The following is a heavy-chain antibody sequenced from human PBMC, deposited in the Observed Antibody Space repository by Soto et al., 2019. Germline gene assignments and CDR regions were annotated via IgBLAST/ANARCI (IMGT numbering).Heavy chain of an antibody. D-gene: IGHD2-15*01. CDR2: IIPIFGTA. CDR3: ARGYCSGGSCYTYNWFDP. J-gene: IGHJ5*02. V-gene: IGHV1-69*01. CDR1: GGTFSSYA. Sequence: QVQLVQSGAEVKKPGSSVKVSCKASGGTFSSYAISWVRQAPGQGLEWMGGIIPIFGTANYAQKFQGRVTITADESTSTDYMELSSLRSEDTAVYYCARGYCSGGSCYTYNWFDPWGQGTLVTVSS.